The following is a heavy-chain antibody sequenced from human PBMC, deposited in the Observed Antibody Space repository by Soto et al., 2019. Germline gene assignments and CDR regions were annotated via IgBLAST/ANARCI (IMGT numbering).Heavy chain of an antibody. CDR2: ISVYYENT. D-gene: IGHD3-16*01. V-gene: IGHV1-18*01. CDR1: GYTFTNSG. Sequence: QVQLVQSGAEVKKPGASVKVSCKASGYTFTNSGLSWVRQAPGQGLEWMGWISVYYENTNYAQKFQGRVTMTTDTSTSTAYMELRGLRSDDTAVYYCARLRFGIKVCDYWGQGTLVTVSS. CDR3: ARLRFGIKVCDY. J-gene: IGHJ4*02.